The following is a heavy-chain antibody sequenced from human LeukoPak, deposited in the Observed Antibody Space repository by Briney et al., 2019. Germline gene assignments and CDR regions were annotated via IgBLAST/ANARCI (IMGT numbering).Heavy chain of an antibody. J-gene: IGHJ4*02. V-gene: IGHV1-18*01. CDR3: ARDHGSWAIQWPPVDY. D-gene: IGHD5-12*01. CDR2: ISAYNGNT. Sequence: ASVKVSCKASGYTFTSYGISWVRQAPGQGLEWMGWISAYNGNTNYAQKLQGRVTMTTDTSTSTAYMELRSLRSDDTAAYYCARDHGSWAIQWPPVDYWGQGTLVTVSS. CDR1: GYTFTSYG.